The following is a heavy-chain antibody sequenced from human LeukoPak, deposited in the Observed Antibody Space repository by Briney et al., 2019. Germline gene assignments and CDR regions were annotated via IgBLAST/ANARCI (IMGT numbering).Heavy chain of an antibody. CDR2: INPNSGGT. J-gene: IGHJ4*02. Sequence: ASVKVSCKASGYTFTGYYMHWVRQAPGQRLEWMGWINPNSGGTNYAQKFQGRVTMTRDTSISTAYMELSRLRSDDTAVYYCARSDSSSWSYHLDYWGQGTLVTVSS. D-gene: IGHD6-13*01. V-gene: IGHV1-2*02. CDR1: GYTFTGYY. CDR3: ARSDSSSWSYHLDY.